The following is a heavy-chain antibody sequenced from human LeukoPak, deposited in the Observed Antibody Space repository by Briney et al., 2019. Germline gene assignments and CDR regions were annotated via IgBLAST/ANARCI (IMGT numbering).Heavy chain of an antibody. J-gene: IGHJ3*02. CDR2: IYTSGST. D-gene: IGHD3-22*01. CDR3: VRGLYDSITYRAFHM. V-gene: IGHV4-61*02. CDR1: GGSISSGSYY. Sequence: SETLSLTCTVSGGSISSGSYYWSWIRQPAGKGLEWIGRIYTSGSTNSNPSLKSRVTMSVDTSKNQFSLMLNSVTAADTAVYYCVRGLYDSITYRAFHMWGQGTMVTVSS.